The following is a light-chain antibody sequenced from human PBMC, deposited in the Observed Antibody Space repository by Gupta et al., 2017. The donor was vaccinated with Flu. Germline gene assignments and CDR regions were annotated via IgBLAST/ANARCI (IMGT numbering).Light chain of an antibody. CDR1: SSDVGSYNL. Sequence: QSALTQPASVSGSPGQSITISCTGTSSDVGSYNLVSWYQQHPGKAPKLMIYEGSKRPSGVSNRFSGSKSGNTASLTISGLQAEDEAEYYCCSYASSSTYVFGTGTKVTVL. CDR2: EGS. V-gene: IGLV2-23*01. CDR3: CSYASSSTYV. J-gene: IGLJ1*01.